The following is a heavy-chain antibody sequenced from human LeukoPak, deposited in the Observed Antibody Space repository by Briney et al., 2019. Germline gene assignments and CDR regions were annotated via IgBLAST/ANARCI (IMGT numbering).Heavy chain of an antibody. CDR2: KYHSESA. CDR3: ATPYCSSISCLNVFSM. CDR1: RVSLSDGRYY. J-gene: IGHJ3*02. Sequence: SHTLSLTHIVSRVSLSDGRYYWPWLRQHPGKGLAWLGYKYHSESANHNPSLKTRLTISVHTPKNQFSLQQTPVTAADTPTYYCATPYCSSISCLNVFSMWGQGTRVTVSS. D-gene: IGHD2-2*01. V-gene: IGHV4-31*03.